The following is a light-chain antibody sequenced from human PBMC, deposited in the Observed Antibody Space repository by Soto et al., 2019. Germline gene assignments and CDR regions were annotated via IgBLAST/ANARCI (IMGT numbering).Light chain of an antibody. CDR2: GAS. V-gene: IGKV3D-15*01. CDR1: QSVSSN. J-gene: IGKJ5*01. CDR3: QQYNNWPLT. Sequence: EIVMTQSPATLSVSPGERATLSCRASQSVSSNLAWYQQKPGQAPRLLIYGASTRATGSPARFSGSGSGTEFTLTISSLQSEDFAVYYGQQYNNWPLTFGQGTRLESK.